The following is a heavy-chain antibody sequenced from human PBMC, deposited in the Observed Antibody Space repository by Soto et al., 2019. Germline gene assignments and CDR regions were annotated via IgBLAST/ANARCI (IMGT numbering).Heavy chain of an antibody. J-gene: IGHJ5*02. Sequence: SETLSLTCTVSGGSISSYYWSWIRQPPGKGLEWIGYIYYSGSTNYNPSLKSRVTISVDTSKNQFSLKLSSVTAADTAVYYCARGGGDGWFDPWGQGTLVT. CDR1: GGSISSYY. CDR3: ARGGGDGWFDP. CDR2: IYYSGST. D-gene: IGHD2-21*01. V-gene: IGHV4-59*01.